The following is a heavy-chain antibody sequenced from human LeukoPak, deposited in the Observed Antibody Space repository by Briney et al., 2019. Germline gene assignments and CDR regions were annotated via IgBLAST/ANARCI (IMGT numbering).Heavy chain of an antibody. Sequence: GGSLRLSCAASGFTFSSYAMHWVRQAPGKGLEWVAVISYDGSNKYYADSVKGRFTISRDNSKNTLYLQMNSLRAEDTAVYYCARGPARDGYLPLEYWGQGTLVTVSS. D-gene: IGHD5-24*01. J-gene: IGHJ4*02. V-gene: IGHV3-30*04. CDR2: ISYDGSNK. CDR3: ARGPARDGYLPLEY. CDR1: GFTFSSYA.